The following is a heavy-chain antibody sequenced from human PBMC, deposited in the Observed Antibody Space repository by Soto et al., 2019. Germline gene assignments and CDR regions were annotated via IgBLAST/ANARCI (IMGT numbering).Heavy chain of an antibody. J-gene: IGHJ4*02. CDR3: ARVPHCSSTSCYSYFDY. D-gene: IGHD2-2*02. CDR2: MNSDGSST. V-gene: IGHV3-74*01. CDR1: GFTFSSYW. Sequence: EVQLVESGGGLVQPGGSLRLSCAASGFTFSSYWMHWVRQAPGKGLVWVSRMNSDGSSTTYADSVKGRFTISRDNAXNXXYLQMTSLRAEDTAVYYCARVPHCSSTSCYSYFDYWGQGTLVTVSS.